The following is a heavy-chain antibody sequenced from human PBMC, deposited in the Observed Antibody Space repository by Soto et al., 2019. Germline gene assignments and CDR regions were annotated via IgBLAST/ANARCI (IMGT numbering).Heavy chain of an antibody. V-gene: IGHV3-21*01. J-gene: IGHJ4*02. Sequence: GSLRLSCAASGFTFSSYSMNWVRQAPGKGLEWVSSISSSSSYIYYADSVKGRFTISRDNAKNSLYLQMNSLRAEDTAVYYCARNEDGYNPFDYWGQGTLVTVSS. CDR3: ARNEDGYNPFDY. CDR2: ISSSSSYI. D-gene: IGHD5-12*01. CDR1: GFTFSSYS.